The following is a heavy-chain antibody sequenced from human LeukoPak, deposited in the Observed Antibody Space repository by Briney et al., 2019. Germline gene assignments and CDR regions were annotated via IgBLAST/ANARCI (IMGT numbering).Heavy chain of an antibody. V-gene: IGHV3-33*01. J-gene: IGHJ6*03. CDR3: AREDFDWLHYYYYYYMDV. CDR1: GFTFRSYG. CDR2: ICYDGSNK. Sequence: PGRALRLSCAASGFTFRSYGMHWVRQAPGKGLEWVAVICYDGSNKYYADSVKGRFIISRDNSKNTLYLQMNSLRAEDTAVYYCAREDFDWLHYYYYYYMDVWGKGTTVTVSS. D-gene: IGHD3-9*01.